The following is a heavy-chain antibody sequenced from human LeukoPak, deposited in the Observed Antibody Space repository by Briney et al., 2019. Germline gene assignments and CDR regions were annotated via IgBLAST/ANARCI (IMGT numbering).Heavy chain of an antibody. CDR1: GGSISSYC. Sequence: SETLSLTCTVSGGSISSYCWSWIRQPAGKGLEWIGRIYTSGSTNYNPSLKSRVTMSVDTSKNQFSLMLSSVTAADTAVYYCARQTAGNDAFDIWGQGTMVTVSS. V-gene: IGHV4-4*07. CDR3: ARQTAGNDAFDI. J-gene: IGHJ3*02. CDR2: IYTSGST. D-gene: IGHD6-19*01.